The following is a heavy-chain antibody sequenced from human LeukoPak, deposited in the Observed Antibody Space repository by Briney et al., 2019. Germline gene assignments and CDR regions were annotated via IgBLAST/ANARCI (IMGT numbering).Heavy chain of an antibody. CDR2: IYHSGSS. J-gene: IGHJ6*03. D-gene: IGHD6-25*01. CDR3: AREGSRRLYMDV. V-gene: IGHV4-4*02. Sequence: PSGTLSLTCAVSSGSISTGNWWSWVRQSPDKGLEWIGEIYHSGSSNYNPSLKSRVTMSIDNSKHHFSLSLTSVTAADTAVYYCAREGSRRLYMDVWGRGTTVTVSS. CDR1: SGSISTGNW.